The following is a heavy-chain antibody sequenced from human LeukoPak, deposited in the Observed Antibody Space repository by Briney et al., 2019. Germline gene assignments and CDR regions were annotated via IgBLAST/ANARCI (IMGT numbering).Heavy chain of an antibody. CDR2: IYYSGNT. V-gene: IGHV4-59*08. CDR1: GGSISGDH. J-gene: IGHJ3*02. Sequence: KASETLSLTCTVSGGSISGDHWNWIRQPPGKGLEWIGNIYYSGNTNYNPSLKSRVTISVDTSKNQFSLKLSSVTAADTAVYYCARGGSIVGATPHDTFDIWGQGTMVTVSS. CDR3: ARGGSIVGATPHDTFDI. D-gene: IGHD1-26*01.